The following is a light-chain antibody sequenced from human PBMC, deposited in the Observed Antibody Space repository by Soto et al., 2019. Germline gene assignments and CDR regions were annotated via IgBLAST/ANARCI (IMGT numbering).Light chain of an antibody. CDR1: QGIGTD. Sequence: DIQMTQSPSSLSASVGDRVTITCRASQGIGTDLGWYRQKPGRAPERLIYSTSSLQSGVPSRFSGSGSGTEFTLTISSLQPDDFATYYCQQYNSYSTFGQGTKVDIK. CDR3: QQYNSYST. V-gene: IGKV1-17*01. J-gene: IGKJ1*01. CDR2: STS.